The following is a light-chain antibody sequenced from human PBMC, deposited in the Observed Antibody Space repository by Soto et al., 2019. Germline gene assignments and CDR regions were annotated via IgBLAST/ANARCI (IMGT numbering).Light chain of an antibody. CDR2: DAS. CDR3: QQYISSQLT. Sequence: DIQLTQSPSTLSASVGDRVTITCRASQSISSWLAWYQQKPGKAPKLLIYDASSFESGVPSRFSVSGSGTEFTLTINSLQPDDVATYYCQQYISSQLTFGGGTKVEIK. CDR1: QSISSW. V-gene: IGKV1-5*01. J-gene: IGKJ4*01.